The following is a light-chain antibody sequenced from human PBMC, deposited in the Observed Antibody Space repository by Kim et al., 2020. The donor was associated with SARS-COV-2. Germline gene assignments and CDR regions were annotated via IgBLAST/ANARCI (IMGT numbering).Light chain of an antibody. J-gene: IGKJ4*01. Sequence: SVSPGESATLSCRASQSVSSYLAWYQQKPGQAPRLLIYDASNRATGIPARCSGSGSGTDFTLTISSLEPEDFAVYYCQQRSNWLTFGGGTKVDIK. V-gene: IGKV3-11*01. CDR1: QSVSSY. CDR2: DAS. CDR3: QQRSNWLT.